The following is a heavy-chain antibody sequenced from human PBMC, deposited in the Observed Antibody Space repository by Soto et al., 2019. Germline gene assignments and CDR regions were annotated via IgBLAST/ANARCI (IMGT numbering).Heavy chain of an antibody. J-gene: IGHJ4*02. CDR2: ISYDGSNK. V-gene: IGHV3-30*18. CDR3: AKDLQGQGDY. CDR1: GFTFSSYG. Sequence: SLRLSCAASGFTFSSYGMHWVRQAPGKGREWVAVISYDGSNKYYADSVKGRFTISRDNSKTTLYLQMNSLRAEDTAVYYCAKDLQGQGDYWGQGALVTVSS.